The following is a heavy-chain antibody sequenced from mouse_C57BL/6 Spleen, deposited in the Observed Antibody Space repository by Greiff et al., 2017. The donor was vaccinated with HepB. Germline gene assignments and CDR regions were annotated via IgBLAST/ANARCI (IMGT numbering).Heavy chain of an antibody. CDR3: ARPSTAGYWYFDV. CDR1: GYTFTSYW. Sequence: QVQLQQPGAELVKPGASVKLSCKASGYTFTSYWMHWVKQRPGQGLEWIGMIHPNSGSTNYNEKFKSKATLTVDKSSSTAYMQLSSLTSEDSAVYSGARPSTAGYWYFDVWGTGTTVTVAS. J-gene: IGHJ1*03. CDR2: IHPNSGST. V-gene: IGHV1-64*01.